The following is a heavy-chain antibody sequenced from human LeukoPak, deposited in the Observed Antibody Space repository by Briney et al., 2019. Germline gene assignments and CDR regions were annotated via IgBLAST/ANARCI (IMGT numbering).Heavy chain of an antibody. V-gene: IGHV4-39*01. CDR3: ASPKYCSGGSCYSGWYFDL. D-gene: IGHD2-15*01. CDR1: GGSISSSSYY. Sequence: SETLSLTCTASGGSISSSSYYWGWIRQPPGKGLEWLGSIYYSGSTYYNPSLKSRVTISVDTSKNQFSLKLSSVTAADTAVYYCASPKYCSGGSCYSGWYFDLWGRGTLVTVSS. J-gene: IGHJ2*01. CDR2: IYYSGST.